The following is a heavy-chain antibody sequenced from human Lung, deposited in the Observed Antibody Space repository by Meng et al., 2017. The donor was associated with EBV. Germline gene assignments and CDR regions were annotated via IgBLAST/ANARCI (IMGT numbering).Heavy chain of an antibody. Sequence: VQLVESGGGVVQPGRSLRLSCAAYGFTFSSYGMHWVRQAPGKGLEWVAVISYDGSNKYYADSVKGRFTISRDNSKNTLYLQMNSLRAEDTAVYYCAKEWISGSYFHWGQGTLVTVSS. CDR3: AKEWISGSYFH. D-gene: IGHD3-10*01. CDR1: GFTFSSYG. CDR2: ISYDGSNK. J-gene: IGHJ4*02. V-gene: IGHV3-30*18.